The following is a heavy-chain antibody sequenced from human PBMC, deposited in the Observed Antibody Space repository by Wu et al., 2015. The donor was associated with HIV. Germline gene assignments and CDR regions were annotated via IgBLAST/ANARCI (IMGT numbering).Heavy chain of an antibody. CDR2: FDPEYGEI. V-gene: IGHV1-24*01. CDR1: GYTLTDLS. D-gene: IGHD2-2*01. CDR3: ARGGRPAARSYYYYYMDV. J-gene: IGHJ6*03. Sequence: QVQLVQSGAEVKKPGASMKVSCKVSGYTLTDLSIHWVRQVPGKGLEWMGGFDPEYGEIVYAQKFQGRVIMTEDTSTDTAYMELSSLRSEDTAVYYCARGGRPAARSYYYYYMDVWGKGTTVSVSS.